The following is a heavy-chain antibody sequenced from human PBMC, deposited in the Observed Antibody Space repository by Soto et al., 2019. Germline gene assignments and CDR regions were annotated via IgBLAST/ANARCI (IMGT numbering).Heavy chain of an antibody. CDR1: GFTFSTYA. CDR3: TTDSDMTNIIVRFDY. Sequence: PGGSLRLSCAASGFTFSTYAMTWVRQAPGKGLEWVASISGDVGSTYYADSVKGRFAISRDNSKNTLYLQMDSLRAEDTAIYYCTTDSDMTNIIVRFDYWGHGTLVTVSS. D-gene: IGHD3-9*01. J-gene: IGHJ4*01. CDR2: ISGDVGST. V-gene: IGHV3-23*01.